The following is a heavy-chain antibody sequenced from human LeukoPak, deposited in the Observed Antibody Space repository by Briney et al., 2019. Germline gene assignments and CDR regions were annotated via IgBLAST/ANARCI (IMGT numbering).Heavy chain of an antibody. Sequence: SGGSLRLSCVASGFTFTGHSIHWVRQAPGKGLEWVAVISYDGSNKYYADSVKGRFTISRDNSKNTLYLQMNSLRAEDTAVYYCARELEMVRGVISGAFDIWGQGTMVTVSS. J-gene: IGHJ3*02. CDR3: ARELEMVRGVISGAFDI. D-gene: IGHD3-10*01. CDR1: GFTFTGHS. V-gene: IGHV3-30*04. CDR2: ISYDGSNK.